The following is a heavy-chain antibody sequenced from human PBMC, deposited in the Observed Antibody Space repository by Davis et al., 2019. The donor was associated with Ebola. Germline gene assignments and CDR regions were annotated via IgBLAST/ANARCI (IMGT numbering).Heavy chain of an antibody. J-gene: IGHJ5*02. CDR2: IYYSGST. Sequence: MPSETLSLTCTVSGGSISSYYWSWIRQPPGKGLEWSGYIYYSGSTNYNPSLKSRVTKSVDTPKNQFSLKLSSVTAADTAVYYCARESRYSSGWYSTWFDPWGQGTLVTVSS. CDR1: GGSISSYY. CDR3: ARESRYSSGWYSTWFDP. V-gene: IGHV4-59*01. D-gene: IGHD6-19*01.